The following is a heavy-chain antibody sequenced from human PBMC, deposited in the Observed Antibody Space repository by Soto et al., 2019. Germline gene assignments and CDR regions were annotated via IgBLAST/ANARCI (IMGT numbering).Heavy chain of an antibody. D-gene: IGHD5-18*01. CDR2: IYYSGST. V-gene: IGHV4-31*03. Sequence: KSSETLSLTCTVSGGSISSGGYCWSWIRQHPGKGLEWIGYIYYSGSTYYNPSLKSRVTISVDTSKNQFSLKLSSVTAADTAVYYCARAEGYSYGYSFDYWGQGTLVTVSS. J-gene: IGHJ4*02. CDR3: ARAEGYSYGYSFDY. CDR1: GGSISSGGYC.